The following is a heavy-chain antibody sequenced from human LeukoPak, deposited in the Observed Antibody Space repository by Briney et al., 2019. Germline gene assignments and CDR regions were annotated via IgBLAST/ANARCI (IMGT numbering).Heavy chain of an antibody. CDR3: AKSVTETSSGYSPCYFDY. V-gene: IGHV3-23*01. Sequence: PGGSLRLSCAASGFTFSSYAMSWVRQAPGKGLEWVSAISGSGGSTYYADSVKGRFTISRDNSKNTLYLQMNSLRAEDTAVYYCAKSVTETSSGYSPCYFDYWGQGTLVTVSS. D-gene: IGHD3-22*01. CDR1: GFTFSSYA. J-gene: IGHJ4*02. CDR2: ISGSGGST.